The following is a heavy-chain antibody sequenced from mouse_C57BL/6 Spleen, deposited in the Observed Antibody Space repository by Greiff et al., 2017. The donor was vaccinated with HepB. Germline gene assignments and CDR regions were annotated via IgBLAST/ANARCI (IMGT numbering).Heavy chain of an antibody. CDR2: INPNNGGT. CDR1: GYTFTDYY. J-gene: IGHJ4*01. CDR3: AHSNYYAMDY. V-gene: IGHV1-26*01. D-gene: IGHD2-5*01. Sequence: EVQLQQSGPELVKPGASVKISCKASGYTFTDYYMNWVKQSHGKSLEWIGDINPNNGGTSYNQKFKGKATLTVDKSSSPAYMELRSLTSEDSAVYYCAHSNYYAMDYWGQGTSVTVSS.